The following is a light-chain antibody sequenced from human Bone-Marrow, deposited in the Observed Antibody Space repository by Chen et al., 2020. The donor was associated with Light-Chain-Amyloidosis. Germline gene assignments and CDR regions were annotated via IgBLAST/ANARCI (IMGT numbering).Light chain of an antibody. V-gene: IGLV3-25*03. CDR2: RDT. Sequence: SYELTQPPSVSVSPGQTARITCSGDDLPTKYAYWYQKKPGQAPVLVIHRDTEGPLGVSERFYGSSSGTTATLTISGVQAEDEADYHCQSADSSGTYEVIFGGGTKLTVL. CDR1: DLPTKY. CDR3: QSADSSGTYEVI. J-gene: IGLJ2*01.